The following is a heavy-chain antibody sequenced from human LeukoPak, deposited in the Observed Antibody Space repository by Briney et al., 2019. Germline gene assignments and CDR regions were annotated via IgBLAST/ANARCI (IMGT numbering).Heavy chain of an antibody. CDR2: IYYSGGT. V-gene: IGHV4-39*07. J-gene: IGHJ4*02. Sequence: SETLSLTCTVSGGSISSSSYYWGWIRQPPGKGLEWIGSIYYSGGTYYNPSLKSRVTISVDTSKNQFSLKLSSVTAADTAVYYCARAIYSGYDFDYWGQGTLVTVSS. CDR1: GGSISSSSYY. D-gene: IGHD5-12*01. CDR3: ARAIYSGYDFDY.